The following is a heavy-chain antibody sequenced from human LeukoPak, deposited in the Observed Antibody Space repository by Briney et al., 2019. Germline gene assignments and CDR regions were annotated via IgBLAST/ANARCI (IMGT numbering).Heavy chain of an antibody. Sequence: PSETLSLTCTVSGGSISAYYWNWIRQSPGKGLEWIGYIYHTGSTKHNPSLKSRVTISVDTSKNQFSLKLTSVTAADTAVYYCARDGLSHRAFDNWGQGTMVTVSS. J-gene: IGHJ3*02. V-gene: IGHV4-59*01. CDR2: IYHTGST. CDR3: ARDGLSHRAFDN. CDR1: GGSISAYY. D-gene: IGHD1-14*01.